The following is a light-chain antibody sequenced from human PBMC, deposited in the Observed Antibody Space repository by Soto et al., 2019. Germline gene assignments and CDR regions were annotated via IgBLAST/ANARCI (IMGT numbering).Light chain of an antibody. CDR1: SSDVGSYNP. V-gene: IGLV2-14*02. J-gene: IGLJ2*01. CDR3: SSYTSSSTL. CDR2: EGS. Sequence: QSALTQPASVSGSPGPSITIACAGTSSDVGSYNPVSWYQQHPGKAPKLMIYEGSKRPSGVSNRFSGSKSGNTASLTSSGLQAEDEADYYCSSYTSSSTLFGGGTKLTVL.